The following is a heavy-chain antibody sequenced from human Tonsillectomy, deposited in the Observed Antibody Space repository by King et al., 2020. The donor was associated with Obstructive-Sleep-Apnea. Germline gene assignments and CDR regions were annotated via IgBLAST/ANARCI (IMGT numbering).Heavy chain of an antibody. CDR3: ARDRVRGVFHY. J-gene: IGHJ4*02. CDR2: IYHIGTT. CDR1: GGSIGTNNW. V-gene: IGHV4-4*02. D-gene: IGHD3-10*01. Sequence: VQLQESGPVLVKPSGTLSLTCAVSGGSIGTNNWWSWVRQPPVMGLEWVAGIYHIGTTNYNPSFKSRVTISVDKSKNQFSLKLTSVTAADTAVYYCARDRVRGVFHYWGQGTLVTVSS.